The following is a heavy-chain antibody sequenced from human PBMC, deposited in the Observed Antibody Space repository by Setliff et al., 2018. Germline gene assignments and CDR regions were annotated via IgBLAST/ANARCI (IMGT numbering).Heavy chain of an antibody. CDR3: AHRQLGSAAAGASFDF. CDR1: GVSLSASGVG. V-gene: IGHV2-5*01. Sequence: SGPTLVNPTETLTLTCSLSGVSLSASGVGVGWIRQTPGRALEWLALMFWNGGERYNPSLSSRLSIAKDTSRNEVVLTLINLDPLDTATYYCAHRQLGSAAAGASFDFWGRGTLVTVSS. CDR2: MFWNGGE. D-gene: IGHD6-13*01. J-gene: IGHJ4*02.